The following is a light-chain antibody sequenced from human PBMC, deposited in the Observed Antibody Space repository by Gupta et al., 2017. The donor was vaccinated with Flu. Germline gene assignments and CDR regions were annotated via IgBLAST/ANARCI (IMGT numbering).Light chain of an antibody. CDR3: IQSISMPCA. Sequence: NTYVHWYQQRLGQAPQRLIYKASNRHTGVPERFSGSGSGTDFTLNISGLEAEDVGVYYCIQSISMPCAFGQGTKLEIK. CDR1: NTY. CDR2: KAS. V-gene: IGKV2-30*01. J-gene: IGKJ2*02.